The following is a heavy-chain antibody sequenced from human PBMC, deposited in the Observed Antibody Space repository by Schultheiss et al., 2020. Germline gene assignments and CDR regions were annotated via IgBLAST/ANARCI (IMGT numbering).Heavy chain of an antibody. CDR2: IDPSDSYT. CDR1: GYSFTSYW. D-gene: IGHD3-10*01. Sequence: GESLKISCKGSGYSFTSYWISWVRQMPGKGLEWMGRIDPSDSYTNYSPSFQGHVTISADKSISTAYLQWSSLKASDTAMYYCARHYQDYYGSGSRDYWGQGTLVTVSS. CDR3: ARHYQDYYGSGSRDY. V-gene: IGHV5-10-1*01. J-gene: IGHJ4*02.